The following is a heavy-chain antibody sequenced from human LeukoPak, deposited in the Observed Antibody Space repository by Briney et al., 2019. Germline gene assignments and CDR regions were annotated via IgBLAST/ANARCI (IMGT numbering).Heavy chain of an antibody. CDR3: ARSIIRLNWFDP. V-gene: IGHV4-59*08. J-gene: IGHJ5*02. Sequence: SETLSLTCTVSGGSISSYYWSWIRQSPGKGLECIGYIHYTGSTNYNPSLKSRVTISVETSKNQFSLKLSSVTAADTAVYYCARSIIRLNWFDPWGQGTLVTVSS. D-gene: IGHD1-14*01. CDR2: IHYTGST. CDR1: GGSISSYY.